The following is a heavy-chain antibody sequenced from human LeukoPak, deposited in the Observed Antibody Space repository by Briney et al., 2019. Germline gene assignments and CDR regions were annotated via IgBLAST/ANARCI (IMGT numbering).Heavy chain of an antibody. J-gene: IGHJ4*02. Sequence: GGSLRLSCAASGFTFSSYSMNWVRQAPGKGLEWVSSISSSSSYIYYADSVKGRFTISRDNAKNSLYLQMNSLRAEDTAVYYCVRADSSGYSYGSDYWGQGTLVTVSS. D-gene: IGHD5-18*01. CDR1: GFTFSSYS. CDR2: ISSSSSYI. CDR3: VRADSSGYSYGSDY. V-gene: IGHV3-21*01.